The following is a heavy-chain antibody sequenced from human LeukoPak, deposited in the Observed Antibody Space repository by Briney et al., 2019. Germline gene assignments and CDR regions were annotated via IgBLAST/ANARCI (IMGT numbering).Heavy chain of an antibody. D-gene: IGHD3-10*01. CDR3: ARDIVSDYYGSGSFDY. J-gene: IGHJ4*02. CDR2: IWYDGSNK. CDR1: GFTFSSYG. V-gene: IGHV3-33*01. Sequence: GGSLRLSCAASGFTFSSYGMHWVRQAPGKGLEWVAVIWYDGSNKYYADSVKGRFTISRDNSKNTLYLQMNSLRAEDTAVYYCARDIVSDYYGSGSFDYWGQGTLVTVSS.